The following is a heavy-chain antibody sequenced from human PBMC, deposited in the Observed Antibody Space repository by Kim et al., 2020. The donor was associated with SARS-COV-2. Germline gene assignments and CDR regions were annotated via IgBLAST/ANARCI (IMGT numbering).Heavy chain of an antibody. CDR3: ARGDLSSSWSQAPRDYYYYYGMDV. CDR1: GFTFSSYA. Sequence: GGSLRLSCAASGFTFSSYAMHWVRQAPGKGLEWVAVISYDGSNKYYADSVKGRLTISRDNSKNTLYLQMNSLRAEDTAVYYCARGDLSSSWSQAPRDYYYYYGMDVWGQGTTVTVSS. CDR2: ISYDGSNK. J-gene: IGHJ6*02. V-gene: IGHV3-30-3*01. D-gene: IGHD6-13*01.